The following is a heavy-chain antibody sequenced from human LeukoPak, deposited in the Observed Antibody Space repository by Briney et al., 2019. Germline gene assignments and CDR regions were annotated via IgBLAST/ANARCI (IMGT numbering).Heavy chain of an antibody. D-gene: IGHD1-26*01. CDR1: GGSISSYY. J-gene: IGHJ5*02. CDR3: ARRIVGATGRWFDP. CDR2: IYYSGST. V-gene: IGHV4-59*08. Sequence: PSETLSLTCTVSGGSISSYYWSWIRQPPGKGLEWIGYIYYSGSTNYNPSLKSRVTISVDTSKNQFSLKLSSVTAADTAVYYCARRIVGATGRWFDPWGQGTLVTVSS.